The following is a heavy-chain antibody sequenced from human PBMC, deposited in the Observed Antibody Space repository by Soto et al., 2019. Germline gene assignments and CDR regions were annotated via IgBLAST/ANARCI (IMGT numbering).Heavy chain of an antibody. Sequence: PGESLKISCKGSGYTFTGYYMHWVRQAPGQGLEWMGWINPNSGGTNYAQKFQGWVTMTRDTSISTAYMELSRLRSDDTAVYYCARGYCSSTSCYNLARNWFDPWGQGTLVTVS. V-gene: IGHV1-2*04. J-gene: IGHJ5*02. CDR3: ARGYCSSTSCYNLARNWFDP. CDR2: INPNSGGT. D-gene: IGHD2-2*02. CDR1: GYTFTGYY.